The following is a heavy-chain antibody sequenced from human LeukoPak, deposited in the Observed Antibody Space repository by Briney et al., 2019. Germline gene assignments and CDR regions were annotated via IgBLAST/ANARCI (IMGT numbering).Heavy chain of an antibody. V-gene: IGHV4-31*03. CDR3: ARATVTTRWFDP. J-gene: IGHJ5*02. D-gene: IGHD4-11*01. CDR1: GGSISSGGYY. CDR2: IYYSGST. Sequence: SETLSLTCTVSGGSISSGGYYWSWIRQHPGKGLEWIGYIYYSGSTYYNPSLKSRVTISLDTSKNQFSLKLSSVTAADTAVYYCARATVTTRWFDPWGQGTLVTVSS.